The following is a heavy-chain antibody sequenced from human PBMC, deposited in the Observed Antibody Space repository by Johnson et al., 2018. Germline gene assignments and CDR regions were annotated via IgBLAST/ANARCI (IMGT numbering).Heavy chain of an antibody. D-gene: IGHD2-21*02. CDR2: IWFDGNTK. V-gene: IGHV3-33*01. CDR1: GFDFSTYG. Sequence: QVQLVESGGGVVQPGRSLRLSCAASGFDFSTYGMNWVRLAPGKGLEWVAVIWFDGNTKYYADSVKGRFDISRDNSKNTLYLQMNSLRAEDPAVYYCARYCGDDCQGPHTGGIYGLDVWGQGTAVTASS. J-gene: IGHJ6*02. CDR3: ARYCGDDCQGPHTGGIYGLDV.